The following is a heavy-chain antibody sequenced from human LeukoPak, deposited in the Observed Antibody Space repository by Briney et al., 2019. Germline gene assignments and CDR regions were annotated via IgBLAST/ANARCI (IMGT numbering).Heavy chain of an antibody. CDR2: INHSGYT. CDR3: TRMTTGHDY. V-gene: IGHV4-34*01. Sequence: SETLSLTCAVSGVSFNDYYWSWVRQAPGKGLEWIGEINHSGYTNDSPSLKSRVTISIDTSRKQFSLNLRSVTVADTGIYYCTRMTTGHDYWGQGTLVTVSS. D-gene: IGHD4-17*01. J-gene: IGHJ4*02. CDR1: GVSFNDYY.